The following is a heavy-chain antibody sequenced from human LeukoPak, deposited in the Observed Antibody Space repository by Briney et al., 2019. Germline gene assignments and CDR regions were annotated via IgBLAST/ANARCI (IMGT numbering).Heavy chain of an antibody. D-gene: IGHD3-22*01. Sequence: ASVKVSCKASGYTFTGYGISWVRQAPGRGLEWMGWISANNGNTNYAQKFQGRVTMTTDTSTSTAYMELRSLRSDDTAVYYCARETKPYYYDSSGDPLWYFDFWGRGTLVTVSS. CDR3: ARETKPYYYDSSGDPLWYFDF. CDR1: GYTFTGYG. CDR2: ISANNGNT. J-gene: IGHJ2*01. V-gene: IGHV1-18*01.